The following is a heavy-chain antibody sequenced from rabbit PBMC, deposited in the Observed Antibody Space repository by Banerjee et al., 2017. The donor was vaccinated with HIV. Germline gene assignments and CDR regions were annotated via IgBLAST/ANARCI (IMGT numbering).Heavy chain of an antibody. CDR2: IYTGSGSA. V-gene: IGHV1S40*01. D-gene: IGHD2-1*01. CDR3: AREESDGGGHLKL. J-gene: IGHJ4*01. Sequence: QSLEESGGDLVKPGASLTLTCTASGIDFSRYYYMCWVRQAPGKGLELIACIYTGSGSALYVSWAKGRFTISKTSSTTVTLQMTSLTAADTATYFCAREESDGGGHLKLWGPGTLVTVS. CDR1: GIDFSRYYY.